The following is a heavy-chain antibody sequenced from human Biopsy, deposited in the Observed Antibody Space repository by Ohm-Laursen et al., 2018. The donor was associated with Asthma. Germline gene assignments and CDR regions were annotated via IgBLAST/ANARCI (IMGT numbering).Heavy chain of an antibody. CDR2: SDHRGNT. D-gene: IGHD3-3*01. Sequence: TLSLTCCMYGLSSSGYYWTWIRQPPGKGLEWIGESDHRGNTNTNPTLKSRVTISKDKSANEFSLKMRSVTAADTAIYYCARGPEWSGLDIWGQGTTVTVS. J-gene: IGHJ6*02. CDR3: ARGPEWSGLDI. CDR1: GLSSSGYY. V-gene: IGHV4-34*01.